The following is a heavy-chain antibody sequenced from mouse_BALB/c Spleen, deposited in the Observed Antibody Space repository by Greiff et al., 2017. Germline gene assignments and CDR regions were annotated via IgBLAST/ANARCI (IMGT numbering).Heavy chain of an antibody. Sequence: EVKLVESGPGLVKPSQSLSLTCTVTGYSITSDYAWNWIRQFPGNKLEWMGYISYSGSTSYNPSLKSRISITRDTSKNQFFLQLNSVTTEDTATYYCARCLPYFDYWGQGTTLTVSS. J-gene: IGHJ2*01. V-gene: IGHV3-2*02. CDR2: ISYSGST. CDR3: ARCLPYFDY. CDR1: GYSITSDYA.